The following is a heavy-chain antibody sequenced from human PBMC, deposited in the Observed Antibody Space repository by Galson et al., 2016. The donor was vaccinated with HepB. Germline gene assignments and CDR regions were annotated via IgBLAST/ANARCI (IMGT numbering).Heavy chain of an antibody. D-gene: IGHD3-9*01. CDR3: ARGSSVDDILSVPGYVRRMDV. V-gene: IGHV1-46*01. CDR1: DYILSDYY. CDR2: INPHTGTT. J-gene: IGHJ6*01. Sequence: SVKVSCKASDYILSDYYIHWVRQAPGQGLEWMDMINPHTGTTTDAEKFQGRVTLTRDTSTSTVYMELRSLTSEDTAVYYCARGSSVDDILSVPGYVRRMDVWGQGTTVIVSS.